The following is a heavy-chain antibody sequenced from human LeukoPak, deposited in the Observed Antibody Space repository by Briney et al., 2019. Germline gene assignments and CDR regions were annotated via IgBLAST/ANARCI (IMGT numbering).Heavy chain of an antibody. J-gene: IGHJ4*02. CDR3: ARHALGATTLPTYYFDY. Sequence: GESLKISCKGSGYSFTSYWIGWVRQMPGKGLEWMVIIYPGDSDTRYSPSFQGQVTISADKSISTACLQWSSLKASDTAMYYCARHALGATTLPTYYFDYWGQGTLVTVSS. CDR2: IYPGDSDT. V-gene: IGHV5-51*01. D-gene: IGHD1-26*01. CDR1: GYSFTSYW.